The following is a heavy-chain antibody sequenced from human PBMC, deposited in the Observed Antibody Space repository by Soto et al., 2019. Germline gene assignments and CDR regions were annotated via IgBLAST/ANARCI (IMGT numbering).Heavy chain of an antibody. V-gene: IGHV3-53*01. J-gene: IGHJ4*02. Sequence: VQLLESGGGLVQPGGSLRLSCAASGFTVSSNYMSWVRQAPGKGLEWVSVIYSGGSTYYADSVKGRFTISRDNSKNTLDLQMNSLRAEDTAVYYCASLWHYDSSGYLDYWGQGTLVTVSS. CDR1: GFTVSSNY. CDR2: IYSGGST. D-gene: IGHD3-22*01. CDR3: ASLWHYDSSGYLDY.